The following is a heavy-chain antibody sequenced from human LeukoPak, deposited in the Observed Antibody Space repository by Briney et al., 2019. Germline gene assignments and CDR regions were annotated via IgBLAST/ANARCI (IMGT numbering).Heavy chain of an antibody. Sequence: GGSLRLSCAASGFTLSSYAMTWVRQAPGRGLGWVSSVDGGGGGTYYADSVKGRFTISRDNSKDTLYLQMNGLRAEDTAVYFCAKQSAGSAAWYSLHYDFWGQGTPVTVSS. CDR1: GFTLSSYA. V-gene: IGHV3-23*01. CDR2: VDGGGGGT. J-gene: IGHJ4*02. D-gene: IGHD6-13*01. CDR3: AKQSAGSAAWYSLHYDF.